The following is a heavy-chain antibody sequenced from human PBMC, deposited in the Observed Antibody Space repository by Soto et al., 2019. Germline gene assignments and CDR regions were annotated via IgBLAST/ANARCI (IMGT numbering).Heavy chain of an antibody. CDR3: ARDSEGGSYYFDY. Sequence: QVQLQESGPGLVKPSETLSLTCTVSGGSISSYYWSWIRQPPGKGLEWIGYIYYSGSTNYNPSLKSRVTISVDTSKNQFSLKLSSVTAADTAVYYCARDSEGGSYYFDYWGQGTLVTVSS. CDR2: IYYSGST. CDR1: GGSISSYY. V-gene: IGHV4-59*01. J-gene: IGHJ4*02. D-gene: IGHD1-26*01.